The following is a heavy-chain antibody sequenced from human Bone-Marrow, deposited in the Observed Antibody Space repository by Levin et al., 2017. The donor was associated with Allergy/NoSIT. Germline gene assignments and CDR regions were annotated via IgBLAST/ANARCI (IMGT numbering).Heavy chain of an antibody. J-gene: IGHJ3*02. Sequence: GESLKISCAASGFTFSDYYMSWIRQAPGKGLEWVSYISSSGSTIYYADSVKGRFTISRDNAKNSLYLQMNSLRAEDTAVYYCANGNQGPYSGSYGPFDIWGQGTMVTVSS. CDR2: ISSSGSTI. D-gene: IGHD1-26*01. CDR3: ANGNQGPYSGSYGPFDI. CDR1: GFTFSDYY. V-gene: IGHV3-11*01.